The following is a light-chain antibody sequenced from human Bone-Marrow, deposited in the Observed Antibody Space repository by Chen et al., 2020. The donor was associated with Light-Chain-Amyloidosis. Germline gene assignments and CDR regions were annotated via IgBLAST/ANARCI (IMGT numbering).Light chain of an antibody. CDR2: FNS. J-gene: IGLJ2*01. V-gene: IGLV1-44*01. CDR3: AAWDDGLDGVL. Sequence: QSVLTQPPSASGPPGQRVTISCPRSRSSIGTNTVNWYQQFPGTAPKLLIYFNSQRPSGVPDRFSGSKSGTSASLAISGLQSDDEADYFCAAWDDGLDGVLFGGGTKLTVL. CDR1: RSSIGTNT.